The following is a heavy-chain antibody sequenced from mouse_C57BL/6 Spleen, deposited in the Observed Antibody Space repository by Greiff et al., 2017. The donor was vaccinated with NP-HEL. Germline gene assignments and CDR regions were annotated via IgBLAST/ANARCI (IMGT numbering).Heavy chain of an antibody. D-gene: IGHD1-3*01. Sequence: QVHVKQSGAELAKPGASVKLSCKASGYTFTSYCMHWVKQRSGQGLEWIGYINPSSGNIKYNQKFKDKATLTADKSSSTAYMQLSSLTYEDSAVYYCTRKKVRDSGAMDYWGQGTSVTVSS. V-gene: IGHV1-7*01. CDR3: TRKKVRDSGAMDY. CDR1: GYTFTSYC. J-gene: IGHJ4*01. CDR2: INPSSGNI.